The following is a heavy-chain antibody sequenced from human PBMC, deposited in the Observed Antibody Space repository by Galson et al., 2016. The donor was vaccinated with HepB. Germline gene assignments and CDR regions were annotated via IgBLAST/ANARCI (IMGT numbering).Heavy chain of an antibody. Sequence: PALVKPTQTLTLTCTFSGFSLSTSGMCVSWIRQPPGKALEWLARIDWDDDKYYSTSLKTRLTISKDTSKNQVVLTMTNMDPVDTAMYYCARLPRAYSPDWNYYFGIDVWGQGTTVTVSS. J-gene: IGHJ6*02. V-gene: IGHV2-70*11. CDR3: ARLPRAYSPDWNYYFGIDV. CDR1: GFSLSTSGMC. D-gene: IGHD3-16*01. CDR2: IDWDDDK.